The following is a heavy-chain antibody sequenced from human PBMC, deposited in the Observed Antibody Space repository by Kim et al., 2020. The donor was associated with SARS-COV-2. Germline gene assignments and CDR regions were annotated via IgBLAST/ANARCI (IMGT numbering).Heavy chain of an antibody. V-gene: IGHV4-4*07. CDR3: ARGPSSSWFYYYYGMDV. J-gene: IGHJ6*02. D-gene: IGHD6-13*01. CDR1: GGSISSYY. Sequence: SETLSLTCTVSGGSISSYYWSWIRQPAGKGLEWIGRIYTSGSTNYNPSLKSRVTMSVDTSKNQFSLKLSSVTAADTAVYYCARGPSSSWFYYYYGMDVWGQGTTVTVSS. CDR2: IYTSGST.